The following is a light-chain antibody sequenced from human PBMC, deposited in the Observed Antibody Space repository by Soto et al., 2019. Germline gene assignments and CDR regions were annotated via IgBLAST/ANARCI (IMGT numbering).Light chain of an antibody. Sequence: EIVLKQSPGTLSLSPGERDTLSCRASQSVSNNYLAWYQQKPGQAPRLLIYGASNRATGIPDRFSGSGSGRDFTFTISRLESEEFAVYYCQRCGSSGTFGQGTKVEIK. CDR1: QSVSNNY. CDR2: GAS. J-gene: IGKJ1*01. V-gene: IGKV3-20*01. CDR3: QRCGSSGT.